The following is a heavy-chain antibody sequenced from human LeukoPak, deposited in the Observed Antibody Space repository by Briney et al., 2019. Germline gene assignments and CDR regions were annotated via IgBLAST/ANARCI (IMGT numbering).Heavy chain of an antibody. CDR2: IYHSGST. CDR1: GGSISSGGYY. CDR3: ARDRGRGSGSYRAQDAFDI. V-gene: IGHV4-30-2*01. Sequence: ASQTLSLTCTVSGGSISSGGYYWSWIRQPPGKGLEWIGYIYHSGSTYHNPSLKSRVTISVDTSKNQFSLKLSSVTAADTAVYYCARDRGRGSGSYRAQDAFDIWGQGTMVTVSS. D-gene: IGHD1-26*01. J-gene: IGHJ3*02.